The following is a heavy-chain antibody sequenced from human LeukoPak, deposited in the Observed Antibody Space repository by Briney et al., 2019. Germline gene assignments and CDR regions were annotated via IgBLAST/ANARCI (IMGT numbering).Heavy chain of an antibody. V-gene: IGHV3-23*01. D-gene: IGHD3-22*01. CDR1: GFIFSSYG. J-gene: IGHJ4*02. CDR3: AKRSASDRGNFDY. CDR2: ITASASVT. Sequence: GGSLRLSCAASGFIFSSYGMSWVRQAPGKGLEWVSAITASASVTYYADSVKGRFTISRDNSKNTLYLQMNSLRAEDTAVYYCAKRSASDRGNFDYWGQGTLVTVSS.